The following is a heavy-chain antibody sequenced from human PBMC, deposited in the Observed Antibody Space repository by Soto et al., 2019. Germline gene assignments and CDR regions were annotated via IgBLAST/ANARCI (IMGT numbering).Heavy chain of an antibody. V-gene: IGHV1-46*03. Sequence: ASVKVSCKASGYTFTSYYMHWVRQAPGQGLEWMGIINPSGGSTSYAQKFQGRVTMTRDTSTSTVYMELSSLRSEDTAVYYCAREGLGGGYSAGGNYYYYYYMDVWGKGTTVTVSS. D-gene: IGHD5-12*01. CDR1: GYTFTSYY. CDR2: INPSGGST. J-gene: IGHJ6*03. CDR3: AREGLGGGYSAGGNYYYYYYMDV.